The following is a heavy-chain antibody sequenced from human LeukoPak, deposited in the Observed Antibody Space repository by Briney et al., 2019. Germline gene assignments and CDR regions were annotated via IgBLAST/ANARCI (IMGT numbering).Heavy chain of an antibody. CDR1: GFNFNDAA. J-gene: IGHJ3*01. CDR2: IASSGRNT. V-gene: IGHV3-23*01. Sequence: GGSLRPWCAASGFNFNDAALTWVRQAPGKGLEWVSLIASSGRNTYYTDSVRGRFTISRDNSKKTLSLQMNSLRVEDTAIYYCGKDIQLSAWGLARMASVCS. D-gene: IGHD5-24*01. CDR3: GKDIQLSA.